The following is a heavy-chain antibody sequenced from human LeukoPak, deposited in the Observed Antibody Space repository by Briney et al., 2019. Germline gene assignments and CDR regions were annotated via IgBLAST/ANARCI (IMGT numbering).Heavy chain of an antibody. V-gene: IGHV4-30-2*03. Sequence: SETLSLTCAVSGGSISSGGYSWSWIRQPPGKGLEWIGYIYYSGSTYYNASLKSQVSISIDTSKNQFSLRLTSVTAADTAVYYCARQTGSGLFILPGGQGTLVTVSS. CDR1: GGSISSGGYS. CDR3: ARQTGSGLFILP. J-gene: IGHJ4*02. CDR2: IYYSGST. D-gene: IGHD3/OR15-3a*01.